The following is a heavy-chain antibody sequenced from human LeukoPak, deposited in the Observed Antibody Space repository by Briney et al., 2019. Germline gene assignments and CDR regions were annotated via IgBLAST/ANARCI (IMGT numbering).Heavy chain of an antibody. CDR3: ARDRKGKDY. V-gene: IGHV3-7*01. CDR2: IKEDGGAT. Sequence: GGSLRLSCAASGFTFNTFGMHWVRQAPGQGLEWVANIKEDGGATFYADSVKGRFTISRDNAKNSLHLQMNSLRVEDTAVYYCARDRKGKDYWGQGTLVTVSS. J-gene: IGHJ4*02. CDR1: GFTFNTFG.